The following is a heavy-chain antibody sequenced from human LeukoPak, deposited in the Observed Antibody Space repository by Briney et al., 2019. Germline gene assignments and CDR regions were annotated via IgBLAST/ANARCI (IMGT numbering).Heavy chain of an antibody. CDR2: IILIFGST. Sequence: SVTVSCKASGGALSGYAVTWVRLAPGQGLEWMGGIILIFGSTNYAPKFEGRLTITADESTNTVYMELSSLRSEDTAVYFCARGFSGPNWGKRYYDHWGQGTLVTVSS. CDR1: GGALSGYA. CDR3: ARGFSGPNWGKRYYDH. J-gene: IGHJ4*02. D-gene: IGHD7-27*01. V-gene: IGHV1-69*01.